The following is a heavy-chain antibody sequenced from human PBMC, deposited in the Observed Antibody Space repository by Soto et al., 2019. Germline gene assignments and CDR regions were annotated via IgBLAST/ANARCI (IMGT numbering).Heavy chain of an antibody. D-gene: IGHD3-3*01. CDR2: INPATGAA. Sequence: QLHLVQSGAVVKKPGASVTVSCSASGYPVTAYYMHWVRQAPGRGLEWMGGINPATGAAKYTQTFQGRVNMTRETSTGTGFVELSGLKSEDTAGFYYARGGGVGVAGSAAFDMWGQGTLVTVSS. CDR3: ARGGGVGVAGSAAFDM. J-gene: IGHJ3*02. CDR1: GYPVTAYY. V-gene: IGHV1-2*02.